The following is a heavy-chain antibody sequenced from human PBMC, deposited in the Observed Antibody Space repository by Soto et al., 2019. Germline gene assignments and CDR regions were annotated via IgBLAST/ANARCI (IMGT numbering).Heavy chain of an antibody. Sequence: GESLKISCKRSGYSFTSYWISRVRQMPAKGLEQMGRIDPSDSYTNYSPSFQGHVTTSAVKYISTAYLQWSSLKAADTALYYCARRGSYYDYYCGMDVWGRGTTVTVSS. V-gene: IGHV5-10-1*01. CDR3: ARRGSYYDYYCGMDV. J-gene: IGHJ6*02. D-gene: IGHD1-26*01. CDR2: IDPSDSYT. CDR1: GYSFTSYW.